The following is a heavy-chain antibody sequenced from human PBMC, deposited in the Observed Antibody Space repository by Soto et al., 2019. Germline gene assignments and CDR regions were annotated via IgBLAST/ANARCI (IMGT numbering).Heavy chain of an antibody. CDR2: ISCSGGST. D-gene: IGHD3-16*01. CDR3: AKLGAYNYGYSDY. J-gene: IGHJ4*02. CDR1: GFTFSSYA. V-gene: IGHV3-23*01. Sequence: GGSLRLSCAASGFTFSSYAMTWVRQAPGKGLEWVSTISCSGGSTYYADSVKGRFTISRDNSKNTLSLQMRSLRAEDTAVYYCAKLGAYNYGYSDYWGQGTLVTVSS.